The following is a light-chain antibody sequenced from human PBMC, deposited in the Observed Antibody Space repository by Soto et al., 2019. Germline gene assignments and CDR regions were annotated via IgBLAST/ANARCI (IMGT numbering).Light chain of an antibody. J-gene: IGLJ3*02. CDR3: AAWDDTLSGPNWV. CDR1: SSNIGSNY. CDR2: STH. V-gene: IGLV1-47*02. Sequence: QYVLTQPPSASGTPGQRVTISCSGTSSNIGSNYVYWYQQLPGTAPKLLIYSTHQRPSGVPDRFSASKSGTSASLAISGLRSEDEADYYCAAWDDTLSGPNWVFGGGTKLTVL.